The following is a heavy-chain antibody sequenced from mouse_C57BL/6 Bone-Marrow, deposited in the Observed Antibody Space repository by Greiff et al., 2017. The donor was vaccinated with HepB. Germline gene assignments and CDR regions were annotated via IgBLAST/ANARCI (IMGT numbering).Heavy chain of an antibody. CDR2: ISSGGDYI. CDR3: TSALYYGSSYGYAMDY. J-gene: IGHJ4*01. Sequence: DVQLVESGEGLVKPGGSLKLSCAASGFTFSSYAMSWVRQTPEKRLEWVAYISSGGDYIYYADTVKGRFTISRDNARNTLYLQMSSLKSEDTAMYYCTSALYYGSSYGYAMDYWGQGTSVTVSS. CDR1: GFTFSSYA. D-gene: IGHD1-1*01. V-gene: IGHV5-9-1*02.